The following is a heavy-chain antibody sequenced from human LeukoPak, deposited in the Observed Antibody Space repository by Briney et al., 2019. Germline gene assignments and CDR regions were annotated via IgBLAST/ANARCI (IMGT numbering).Heavy chain of an antibody. V-gene: IGHV1-58*02. Sequence: SVKVSCKASGFTFTSSAMQWVRQARGQRLEWIGWIVVGSGNTNYAQKFQERVTITRDMSTSTAYMELSSLRYEDTAVYYCAAGGRGDGPFDYWGQGTLVTVSS. CDR1: GFTFTSSA. D-gene: IGHD3-16*01. J-gene: IGHJ4*02. CDR2: IVVGSGNT. CDR3: AAGGRGDGPFDY.